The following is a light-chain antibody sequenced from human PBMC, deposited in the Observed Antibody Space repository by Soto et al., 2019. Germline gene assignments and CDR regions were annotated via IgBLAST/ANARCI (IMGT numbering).Light chain of an antibody. V-gene: IGKV3-20*01. CDR2: GTS. CDR1: QTVSSSS. J-gene: IGKJ1*01. CDR3: QQYNSYSGT. Sequence: EFVLTQSPGTLSLSPGEGATLSCSASQTVSSSSLAWYQQKPGQAPRLLIYGTSIRATGIPDRFSGSGSGTEFTLTISSLQPDDFATYYCQQYNSYSGTFGQGTKVDIK.